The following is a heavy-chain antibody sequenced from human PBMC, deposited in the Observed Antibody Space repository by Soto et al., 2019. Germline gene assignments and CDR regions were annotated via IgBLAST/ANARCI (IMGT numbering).Heavy chain of an antibody. CDR3: AKEQWLVPSGAFDS. V-gene: IGHV3-30*18. CDR1: GFTFSSYG. D-gene: IGHD6-19*01. J-gene: IGHJ3*02. CDR2: ISYDGSNK. Sequence: GGSLRLSCAASGFTFSSYGMHWVRQAPGKGLEWVAVISYDGSNKYYADSVKGRFTISRDNSKNTLYLQMNSLRAEDTAVYYCAKEQWLVPSGAFDSWGQGTMVTVSS.